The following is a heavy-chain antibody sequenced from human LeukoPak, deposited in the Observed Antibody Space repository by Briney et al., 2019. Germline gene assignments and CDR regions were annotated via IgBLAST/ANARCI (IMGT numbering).Heavy chain of an antibody. J-gene: IGHJ4*02. CDR1: GFTFSNAW. CDR2: IKQDGSEK. V-gene: IGHV3-7*01. D-gene: IGHD1-26*01. CDR3: ARGSGGASYYFDY. Sequence: GGSLRLSCAASGFTFSNAWMSWVRQAPGKGLGWVANIKQDGSEKYYVDSVKGRFTISRDNAKNSLYLQMNSLRAEDTAVYYCARGSGGASYYFDYWGQGTLVTVSS.